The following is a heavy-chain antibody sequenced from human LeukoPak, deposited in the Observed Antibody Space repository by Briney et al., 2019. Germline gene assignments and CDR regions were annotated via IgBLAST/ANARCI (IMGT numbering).Heavy chain of an antibody. Sequence: ASVKVSCKASGYTFTTYAINWVRQAPGQGLEWMGWVNTNTGNPTFAQGFTGRFVFSLDTSVSTAYLQISSLKAEDTAVYFCARGRGAVAGTGNTYYFDYWGQGTLATVSS. CDR2: VNTNTGNP. CDR1: GYTFTTYA. CDR3: ARGRGAVAGTGNTYYFDY. V-gene: IGHV7-4-1*02. D-gene: IGHD6-19*01. J-gene: IGHJ4*02.